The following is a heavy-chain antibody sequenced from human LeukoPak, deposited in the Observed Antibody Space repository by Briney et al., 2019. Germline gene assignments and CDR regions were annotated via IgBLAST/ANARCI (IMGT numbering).Heavy chain of an antibody. D-gene: IGHD3-10*01. Sequence: ASVKVSCKASGGTFSSSAISWVRQAPGQGLEWMGWISAYNGNTNYAQKLQGRVTMTTDTSTSTAYMELRSLRSDDTAVYYCATSGGHYYGSGSLAFDIWGQGTMVTVSS. CDR2: ISAYNGNT. V-gene: IGHV1-18*01. CDR1: GGTFSSSA. J-gene: IGHJ3*02. CDR3: ATSGGHYYGSGSLAFDI.